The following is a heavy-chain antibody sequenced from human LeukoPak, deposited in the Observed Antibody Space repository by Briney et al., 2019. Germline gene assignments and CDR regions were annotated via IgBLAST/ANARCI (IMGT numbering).Heavy chain of an antibody. Sequence: GASVKVSFKVSGCTLTELSMHWVRQAPGKGLEWMGGFDPEDGETIYAQKFQGRVTMTEDTSTDTAYMELSSLRSEDTAVYYCARGVFSSGYYAFDIWGQGTMVTVSS. J-gene: IGHJ3*02. V-gene: IGHV1-24*01. CDR2: FDPEDGET. CDR3: ARGVFSSGYYAFDI. CDR1: GCTLTELS. D-gene: IGHD3-22*01.